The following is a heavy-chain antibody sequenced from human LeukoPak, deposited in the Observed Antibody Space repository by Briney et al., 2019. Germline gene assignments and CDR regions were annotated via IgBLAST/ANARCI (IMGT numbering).Heavy chain of an antibody. V-gene: IGHV3-30*18. Sequence: GRSLRLSCAASGFTFSSYGMHWVRQAPDKGLEWVAVISYDGSNKYYADSVKGRFTISRDNSKNTLYLQMNSLRAEDTAVYYCAKGTSMVRGVISYRGQGTLGTVSS. CDR1: GFTFSSYG. CDR3: AKGTSMVRGVISY. J-gene: IGHJ4*02. D-gene: IGHD3-10*01. CDR2: ISYDGSNK.